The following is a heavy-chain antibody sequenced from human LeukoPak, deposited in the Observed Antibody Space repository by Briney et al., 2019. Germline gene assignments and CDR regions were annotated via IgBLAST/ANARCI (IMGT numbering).Heavy chain of an antibody. CDR3: ARDYGGHYGLWSKGNYYYYTDV. D-gene: IGHD3-10*01. J-gene: IGHJ6*03. V-gene: IGHV3-21*04. CDR2: ISHSGSDK. CDR1: GFTFSDYC. Sequence: PGGSLRLSCGASGFTFSDYCMSWVRQAPGKGLEWVAAISHSGSDKYYADSVKGRFTISRDNAKNSLFLQMNGLRADDPAVYYVARDYGGHYGLWSKGNYYYYTDVWGKGATVTVSS.